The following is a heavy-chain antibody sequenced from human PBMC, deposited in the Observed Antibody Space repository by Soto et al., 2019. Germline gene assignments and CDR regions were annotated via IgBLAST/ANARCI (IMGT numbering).Heavy chain of an antibody. D-gene: IGHD3-16*01. CDR3: PTGEDSRVGGVTLYYYYYGIDV. CDR1: GFTFSNAW. V-gene: IGHV3-15*01. Sequence: EVPLVESGGGLVKPGGSLRLSCAASGFTFSNAWMSWVRQAPGKGLEWVGRIKSKTDGGTTDYAAPVKGRFTISRDDAKNTLYLQMNSLKNEDPAVYYCPTGEDSRVGGVTLYYYYYGIDVWGQGTTVTVSS. CDR2: IKSKTDGGTT. J-gene: IGHJ6*02.